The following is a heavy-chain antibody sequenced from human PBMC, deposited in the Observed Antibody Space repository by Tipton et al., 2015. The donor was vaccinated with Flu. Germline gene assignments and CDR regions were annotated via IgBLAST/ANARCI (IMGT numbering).Heavy chain of an antibody. CDR3: AGVGVPVGGIYYFDF. D-gene: IGHD3-10*01. CDR1: GGYIIRTSYY. J-gene: IGHJ4*02. CDR2: VYYSGKT. Sequence: TLSLTCSVSGGYIIRTSYYWGWIRQAPGKGLEWIGNVYYSGKTQYSPSLKDRISVSVDTSKNQFSLNLTSVTAADTALYYCAGVGVPVGGIYYFDFWGQGRLVTVSS. V-gene: IGHV4-39*07.